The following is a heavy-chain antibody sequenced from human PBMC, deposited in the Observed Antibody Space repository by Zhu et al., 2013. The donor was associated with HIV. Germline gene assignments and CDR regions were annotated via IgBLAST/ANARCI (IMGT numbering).Heavy chain of an antibody. D-gene: IGHD3-10*01. CDR1: DTPSAPL. CDR2: MNPNSGNT. V-gene: IGHV1-8*02. Sequence: QAQLVQSGAEVTEAWGLGXGLLLRLLDTPSAPLISTGCARASGQGLEWMGWMNPNSGNTAHAQQFQGRLSMTRNTSITTAYMELSGLRSDDTAVYYCARLADYGPGNHFADYWGQGTLVTVSA. J-gene: IGHJ4*02. CDR3: ARLADYGPGNHFADY.